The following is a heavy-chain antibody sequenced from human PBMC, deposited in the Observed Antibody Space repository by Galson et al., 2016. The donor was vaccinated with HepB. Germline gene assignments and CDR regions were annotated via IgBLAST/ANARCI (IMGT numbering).Heavy chain of an antibody. V-gene: IGHV1-3*01. CDR1: GYLFARYG. CDR2: INAGNGVT. CDR3: AREELNYDFWSGFYYYYGVDV. Sequence: SVKVSCKASGYLFARYGMHWVRQAPGQRLEWMGWINAGNGVTKYSQNFQDRVIITRDTSASAVYMELRSLRPEGTAVYYCAREELNYDFWSGFYYYYGVDVWGQGTLVIVS. J-gene: IGHJ6*02. D-gene: IGHD3-3*01.